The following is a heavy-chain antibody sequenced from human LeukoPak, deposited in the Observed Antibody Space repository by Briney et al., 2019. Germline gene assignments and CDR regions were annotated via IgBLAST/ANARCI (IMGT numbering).Heavy chain of an antibody. D-gene: IGHD3-22*01. CDR3: ARGDSSGKRGKGYFDY. CDR2: MNPNSGNT. CDR1: GYTFTSYD. J-gene: IGHJ4*02. V-gene: IGHV1-8*01. Sequence: ASVKVSCKASGYTFTSYDINWVRQATGQGLEWMGWMNPNSGNTGNAQKFQGRVTMTRNTSISTAYMELSSLRSEDTAVYYCARGDSSGKRGKGYFDYWGQGTLVTVSS.